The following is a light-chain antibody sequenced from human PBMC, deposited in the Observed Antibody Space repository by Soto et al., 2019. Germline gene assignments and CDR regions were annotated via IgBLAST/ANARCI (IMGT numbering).Light chain of an antibody. V-gene: IGKV1-5*03. CDR3: QHYNSYSEA. CDR1: QTISSW. Sequence: IQMTQSPSTLSGSVGDRVTITCRASQTISSWLAWYQQKPGKAPKLLIYKASTLKSGVPSRFSGSGSGTEFTLTISSLQPDDFATYYCQHYNSYSEALGQATKVDIK. CDR2: KAS. J-gene: IGKJ1*01.